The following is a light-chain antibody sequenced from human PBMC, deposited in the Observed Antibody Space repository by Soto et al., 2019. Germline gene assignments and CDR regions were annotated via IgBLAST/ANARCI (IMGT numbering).Light chain of an antibody. V-gene: IGKV3-15*01. CDR3: QQYTNSPPL. CDR1: QSFSSS. J-gene: IGKJ1*01. Sequence: EIVMTQSPSTLSVSLGERVSLSCRASQSFSSSLAWCQQIPGQAPRLLIHGASTMDIGIPARFSGSGSGTEFTLTISSLQSEDFAVYYCQQYTNSPPLFGQGTKVDI. CDR2: GAS.